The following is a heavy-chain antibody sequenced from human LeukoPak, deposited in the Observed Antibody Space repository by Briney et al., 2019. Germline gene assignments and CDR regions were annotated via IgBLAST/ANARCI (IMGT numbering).Heavy chain of an antibody. D-gene: IGHD2-15*01. CDR1: GYTFTGYY. CDR2: INPNSGGT. V-gene: IGHV1-2*06. CDR3: APACSGGSCSTFDY. Sequence: ASVKVSCKASGYTFTGYYMHWVRQAPGQGLEWMGRINPNSGGTNYAQKIQGRVTMTRDTSISTAYMELSRLRSDDTAVYYCAPACSGGSCSTFDYWGQGTLVTVSS. J-gene: IGHJ4*02.